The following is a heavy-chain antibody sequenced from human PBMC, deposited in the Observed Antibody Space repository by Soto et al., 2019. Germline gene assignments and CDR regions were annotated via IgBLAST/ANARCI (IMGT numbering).Heavy chain of an antibody. Sequence: SETLSLTCTVTGGTISGYYWTWIRQSAGGGLEWIGRIYSSGSTNYNPSLKSRVTISLDTSMNHFSLRLSSVTAADTAVYYCARDSSSWSGVYYYYGMDVWGQGTTVTVSS. D-gene: IGHD6-13*01. V-gene: IGHV4-4*07. CDR3: ARDSSSWSGVYYYYGMDV. J-gene: IGHJ6*02. CDR2: IYSSGST. CDR1: GGTISGYY.